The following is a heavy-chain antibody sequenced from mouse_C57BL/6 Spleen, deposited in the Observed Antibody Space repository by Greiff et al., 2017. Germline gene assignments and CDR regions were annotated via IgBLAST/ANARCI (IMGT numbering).Heavy chain of an antibody. CDR2: ISYSGST. Sequence: EVKLQESGPGLAKPSQTLSLTCSVTGYSITSDYWNWIRKFPGNKLEYMGYISYSGSTYYNPSLKSRISITRDTSKNQYYLQLNSVTTEDTATYYCARVSTTVVAPWYFDVWGTGTTVTVSS. CDR1: GYSITSDY. J-gene: IGHJ1*03. CDR3: ARVSTTVVAPWYFDV. V-gene: IGHV3-8*01. D-gene: IGHD1-1*01.